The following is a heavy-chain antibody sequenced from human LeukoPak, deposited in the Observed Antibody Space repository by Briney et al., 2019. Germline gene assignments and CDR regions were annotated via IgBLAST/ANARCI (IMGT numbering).Heavy chain of an antibody. D-gene: IGHD6-6*01. V-gene: IGHV1-3*03. CDR3: ARGSSSSFDY. CDR1: GYTLTSYG. Sequence: GSVKVSCKASGYTLTSYGISWVRQAPGQGLEWMGWINAGNGNTKYSQEFQGRVTITRDTSASTAYMELSSLRSEDMAVYYCARGSSSSFDYWGQGTLVTVSS. CDR2: INAGNGNT. J-gene: IGHJ4*02.